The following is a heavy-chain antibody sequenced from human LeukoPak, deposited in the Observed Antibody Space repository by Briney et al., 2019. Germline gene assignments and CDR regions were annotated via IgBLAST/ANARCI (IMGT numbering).Heavy chain of an antibody. CDR3: AGTYYYDSSGYLDYFDY. CDR1: GGSFSGYY. CDR2: INHSGST. V-gene: IGHV4-34*01. Sequence: PSETLSLTCAVYGGSFSGYYWSWIRQPPGKGLEWIGEINHSGSTNYNPSLKSRVTISVDTSKNQFSLKLSSVTAADTAVYYCAGTYYYDSSGYLDYFDYWGQGTLVTVSS. D-gene: IGHD3-22*01. J-gene: IGHJ4*02.